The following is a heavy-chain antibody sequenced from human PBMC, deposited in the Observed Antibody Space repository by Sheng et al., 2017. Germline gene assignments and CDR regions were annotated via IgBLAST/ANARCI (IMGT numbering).Heavy chain of an antibody. V-gene: IGHV1-69*13. Sequence: QVQLMQSGAEVKKPGSSVKVSCKASGGTFSSFAISWVRQAPGQGLEWMGGIIPIFDIPKYAQKFRGRVTITADESTSTAYMELSSLRSEDTAVYYCAISSGYSPAYDFWGQGTLVTVSS. CDR3: AISSGYSPAYDF. J-gene: IGHJ4*02. D-gene: IGHD3-22*01. CDR1: GGTFSSFA. CDR2: IIPIFDIP.